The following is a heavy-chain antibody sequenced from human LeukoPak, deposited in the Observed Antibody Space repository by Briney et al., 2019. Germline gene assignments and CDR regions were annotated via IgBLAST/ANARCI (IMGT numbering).Heavy chain of an antibody. D-gene: IGHD3-10*01. J-gene: IGHJ4*02. CDR1: GFTFSSYE. CDR3: AKDSSEVRGVIPI. V-gene: IGHV3-23*01. CDR2: ISGSGGST. Sequence: PGGSLRLSCAASGFTFSSYEMNWVRQAPGKGLEWVSAISGSGGSTYYADSVKGRFTISRDNSKNTLYLQMNSLRAEDTAVYYCAKDSSEVRGVIPIWGQGTLVTVSS.